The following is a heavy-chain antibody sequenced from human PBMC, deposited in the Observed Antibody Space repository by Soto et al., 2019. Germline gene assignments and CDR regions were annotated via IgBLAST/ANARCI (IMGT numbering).Heavy chain of an antibody. Sequence: QVQLVQSGAEVKKPGASVKVSCKASGYTFTSYGISWVRQAPGQGLEWMGWISAYNGNTNYAQKLQGRVTMTTDTSTSTAYMELRSLRSDDTAVYYCAREVRNYDFWSGYSTTQTWFDPWGQGTLVTVSS. V-gene: IGHV1-18*01. CDR2: ISAYNGNT. CDR3: AREVRNYDFWSGYSTTQTWFDP. J-gene: IGHJ5*02. CDR1: GYTFTSYG. D-gene: IGHD3-3*01.